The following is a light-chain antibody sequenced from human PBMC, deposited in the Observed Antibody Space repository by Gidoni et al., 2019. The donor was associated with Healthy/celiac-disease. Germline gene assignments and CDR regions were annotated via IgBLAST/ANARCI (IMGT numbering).Light chain of an antibody. CDR3: QQYNSYSRT. V-gene: IGKV1-5*03. J-gene: IGKJ1*01. CDR1: QSISSW. Sequence: QMTQSPSTLSASVGDRVTITCRASQSISSWLAWYQQKPGKAPKLLIYKASSLESGVPSRFSGSGSGTEFTLTISSLQPDDFATYYCQQYNSYSRTFGQGTKVEIK. CDR2: KAS.